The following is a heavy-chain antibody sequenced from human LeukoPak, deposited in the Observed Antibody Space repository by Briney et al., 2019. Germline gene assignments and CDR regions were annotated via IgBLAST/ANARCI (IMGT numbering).Heavy chain of an antibody. Sequence: SETLSLTCTVSGGSISSYYWSWIRQPPGKGPEWIGYIYYSGSTNYNPSLKSRVTISVDTSKNQFSLKLSSVTAADTAVYYCARGGLLWFGELSHFDYWGQGTLVTVSS. CDR3: ARGGLLWFGELSHFDY. D-gene: IGHD3-10*01. CDR2: IYYSGST. CDR1: GGSISSYY. V-gene: IGHV4-59*08. J-gene: IGHJ4*02.